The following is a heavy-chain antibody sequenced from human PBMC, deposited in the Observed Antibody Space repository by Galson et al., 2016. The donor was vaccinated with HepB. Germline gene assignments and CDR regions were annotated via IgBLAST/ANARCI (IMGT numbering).Heavy chain of an antibody. J-gene: IGHJ5*02. V-gene: IGHV4-31*03. CDR1: GGSIGSGGYY. CDR2: IYYSGST. CDR3: ARDVDTASNWFDP. Sequence: TLSLTCTVSGGSIGSGGYYWSWIRQHPGKGLEWIGYIYYSGSTYYNPSLKSRVTISVDTSKNQFSLRLSSVTAADTAVYYCARDVDTASNWFDPWGQGTLVTVSS. D-gene: IGHD5-18*01.